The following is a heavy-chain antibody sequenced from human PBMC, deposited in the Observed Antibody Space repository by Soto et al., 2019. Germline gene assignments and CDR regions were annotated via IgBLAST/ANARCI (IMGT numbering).Heavy chain of an antibody. J-gene: IGHJ4*02. D-gene: IGHD3-10*01. Sequence: QVQLQESGPGLVKPSETLSLTCTVSGGSISSYYWSWIRQPPGKGLEWIGHIHYSGSTHYNPSLKSRVGISIDTSKTQFSLMLGSVTAADTAVYYCARHRFGLDCWGQGTLVTVSS. CDR3: ARHRFGLDC. CDR2: IHYSGST. V-gene: IGHV4-59*08. CDR1: GGSISSYY.